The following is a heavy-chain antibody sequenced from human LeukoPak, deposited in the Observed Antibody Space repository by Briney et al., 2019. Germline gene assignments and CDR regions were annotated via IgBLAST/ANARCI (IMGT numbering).Heavy chain of an antibody. V-gene: IGHV1-2*06. Sequence: GASVKVSCRGSGYTFTDYYMHWVRQAPGQGLEWMGRINPNSGGTNYAQKFQGRVTMTRDTSISTAYMELSRLRSDDTAVYYCARDTRNYFDYWGQGTLVTVSS. CDR3: ARDTRNYFDY. CDR2: INPNSGGT. CDR1: GYTFTDYY. J-gene: IGHJ4*02.